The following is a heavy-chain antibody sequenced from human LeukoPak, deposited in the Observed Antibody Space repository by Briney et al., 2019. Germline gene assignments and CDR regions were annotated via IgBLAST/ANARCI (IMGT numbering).Heavy chain of an antibody. CDR1: GFTFSGYG. CDR3: AKDRGFQYASGSSELDY. D-gene: IGHD3-10*01. CDR2: ISFDGSQK. V-gene: IGHV3-30*18. J-gene: IGHJ4*02. Sequence: PGGSLRLSCAASGFTFSGYGMHWVRLAPGKGLEWVAVISFDGSQKHYADSVQGRFTISRDNPRNTVYLQMNSLRDEDTVIYFCAKDRGFQYASGSSELDYWGQGTPVTVSS.